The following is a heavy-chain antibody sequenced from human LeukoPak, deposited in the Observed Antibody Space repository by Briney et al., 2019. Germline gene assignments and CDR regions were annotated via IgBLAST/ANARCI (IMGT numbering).Heavy chain of an antibody. D-gene: IGHD1-26*01. V-gene: IGHV1-46*01. J-gene: IGHJ4*02. CDR1: GYTFTRYY. CDR2: INPSGGST. Sequence: ASVKVSCMASGYTFTRYYLHWVGQAAGQGLEWMGIINPSGGSTSYAQKFQGRVTMARDTSTSTVYMELSSLRSEDTAVYYSARSDIKWELPPGQLDYWGQGTLVTVSS. CDR3: ARSDIKWELPPGQLDY.